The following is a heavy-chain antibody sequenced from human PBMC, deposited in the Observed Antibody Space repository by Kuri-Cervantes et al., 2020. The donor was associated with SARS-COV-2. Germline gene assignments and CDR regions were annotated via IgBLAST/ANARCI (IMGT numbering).Heavy chain of an antibody. CDR1: GGSISSHY. J-gene: IGHJ6*03. CDR3: AREATGYYYYMDV. V-gene: IGHV4-59*11. Sequence: SETLSLTCTVSGGSISSHYWSWIRQPPGKGLEWIGYIYYSGSTYYNPSLKSRVTISVDTSKSQFSLKLNSVTAADTAVYYCAREATGYYYYMDVWGKGTTVTVSS. D-gene: IGHD2-8*02. CDR2: IYYSGST.